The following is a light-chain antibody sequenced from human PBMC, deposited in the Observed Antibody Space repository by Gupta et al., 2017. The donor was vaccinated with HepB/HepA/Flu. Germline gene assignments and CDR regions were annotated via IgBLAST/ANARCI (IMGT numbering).Light chain of an antibody. CDR1: RSDVGSYNF. CDR3: CADAGSGSWV. V-gene: IGLV2-23*02. Sequence: SALTQPAYVSGSPGQSITISCTGTRSDVGSYNFVSWDQQHTAKGHRLLVYEVSKRTADVANRFSGSKAGNTAALTVSGRQAEDGAEYYVCADAGSGSWVFGGGTKLTVL. J-gene: IGLJ3*02. CDR2: EVS.